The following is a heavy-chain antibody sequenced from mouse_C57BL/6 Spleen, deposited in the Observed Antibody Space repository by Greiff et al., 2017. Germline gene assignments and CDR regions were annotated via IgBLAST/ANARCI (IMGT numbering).Heavy chain of an antibody. CDR1: GFTFSSYT. Sequence: EVKLEESGGGLVKPGGSLKLSCAASGFTFSSYTMSWVRQTPEKRLEWVATISGGGGNTYYPDSVKGRFTISRDNAKNTLYLQMSSLRSEDTALYYCARLYDYDYFDYWGQGTTLTVSS. CDR3: ARLYDYDYFDY. D-gene: IGHD2-4*01. J-gene: IGHJ2*01. V-gene: IGHV5-9*01. CDR2: ISGGGGNT.